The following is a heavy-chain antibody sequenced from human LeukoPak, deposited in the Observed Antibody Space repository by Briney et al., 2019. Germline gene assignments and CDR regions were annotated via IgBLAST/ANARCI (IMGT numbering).Heavy chain of an antibody. D-gene: IGHD6-13*01. J-gene: IGHJ4*02. CDR3: AQDLYSSSRPRGFDY. CDR1: GFTFSSYA. Sequence: GGSLRLSCAASGFTFSSYAMHWVRQAPGKGLEWVSAISGSGGSTYYADSVKGRFTISRDNSKNTLYLQMNSLRAEDTAVYYCAQDLYSSSRPRGFDYWGQGTLVTVSS. CDR2: ISGSGGST. V-gene: IGHV3-23*01.